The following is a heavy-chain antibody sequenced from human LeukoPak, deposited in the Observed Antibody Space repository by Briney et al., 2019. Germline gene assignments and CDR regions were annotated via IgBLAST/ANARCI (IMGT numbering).Heavy chain of an antibody. J-gene: IGHJ4*02. D-gene: IGHD4-17*01. Sequence: GEPLKISCQGSGYSFTRYWIGWARQMPGKGLEWIGIIYPGDSDTRYSPSFQGQVTISLDKSISTAYLQWSSLKASDTAMYYCARRPGPDDYGDYWGQGTLVTVSS. V-gene: IGHV5-51*01. CDR3: ARRPGPDDYGDY. CDR1: GYSFTRYW. CDR2: IYPGDSDT.